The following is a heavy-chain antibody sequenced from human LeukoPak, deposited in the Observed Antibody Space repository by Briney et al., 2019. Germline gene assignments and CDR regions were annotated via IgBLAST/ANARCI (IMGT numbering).Heavy chain of an antibody. J-gene: IGHJ3*02. D-gene: IGHD2-2*02. CDR1: GGSFSGYY. CDR3: ARVGNLSSTGCYKLKDPFKT. CDR2: INHSGST. V-gene: IGHV4-34*01. Sequence: SETLSLTCAVYGGSFSGYYWSWIRQPPGKGLEWIGEINHSGSTNYNPSLKSRVTISVDTSKNQFSLKLSSVTAADTAVYYCARVGNLSSTGCYKLKDPFKTWGKGTMSPSLQ.